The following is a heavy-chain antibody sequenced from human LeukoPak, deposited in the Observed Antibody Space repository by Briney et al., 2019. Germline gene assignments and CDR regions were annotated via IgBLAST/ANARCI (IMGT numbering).Heavy chain of an antibody. J-gene: IGHJ4*02. Sequence: SQTLSLTCTVSGGSISSGGYYWSWIRQPPGKGLEWIGYIYHSGSTYYNPSLKSRVTISVDRSKNQFSLKLSSVTAADTAVYYCARGTFWSGYYHDYWGQGTLVTVSS. V-gene: IGHV4-30-2*01. D-gene: IGHD3-3*01. CDR1: GGSISSGGYY. CDR3: ARGTFWSGYYHDY. CDR2: IYHSGST.